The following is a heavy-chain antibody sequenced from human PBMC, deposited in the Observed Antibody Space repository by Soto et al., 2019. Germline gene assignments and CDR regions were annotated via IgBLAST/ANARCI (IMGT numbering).Heavy chain of an antibody. CDR3: ARVGYGDYVRWKHPFDY. V-gene: IGHV1-18*01. Sequence: QVQLVQSGAEVKKPGASVKVSCTASGYTFTSYGISWVRQAPGQGLEWMGWISAYNGNTNYAQKLQGRVTMTTDTSTSTAYMELRSLRSDDTAVYYCARVGYGDYVRWKHPFDYWGQGTLVTVSS. J-gene: IGHJ4*02. CDR1: GYTFTSYG. D-gene: IGHD4-17*01. CDR2: ISAYNGNT.